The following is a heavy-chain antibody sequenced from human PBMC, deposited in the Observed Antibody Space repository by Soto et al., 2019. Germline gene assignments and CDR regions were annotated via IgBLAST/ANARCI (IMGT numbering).Heavy chain of an antibody. CDR3: ARRHLRDYIRWSFDP. V-gene: IGHV1-2*02. Sequence: QVPLVQSGAEVKKPGASVKVSCKASGYTFTENQIHWLRRAPGQRLEWMGRIDPKSGDTNFAPTYQGRVTISRDTSTNTVYMELTRLTSDDTAIYFCARRHLRDYIRWSFDPWGQGTLVTVSS. CDR2: IDPKSGDT. D-gene: IGHD3-16*01. J-gene: IGHJ5*02. CDR1: GYTFTENQ.